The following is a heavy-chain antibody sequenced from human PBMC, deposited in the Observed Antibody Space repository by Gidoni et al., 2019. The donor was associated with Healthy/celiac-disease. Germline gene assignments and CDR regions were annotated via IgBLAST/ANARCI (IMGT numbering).Heavy chain of an antibody. Sequence: EVQLVESGGGLVKPGGSRRLSGAAYGFTFSSYSMNWVRQAPGKGLEWVSSISSSSSYIYYADSVKGRFTISRDNAKNSLYLQMNSLRAEDTAVHYCARDGAGARDYWGQGTLVTVSS. CDR2: ISSSSSYI. V-gene: IGHV3-21*01. CDR1: GFTFSSYS. D-gene: IGHD1-26*01. CDR3: ARDGAGARDY. J-gene: IGHJ4*02.